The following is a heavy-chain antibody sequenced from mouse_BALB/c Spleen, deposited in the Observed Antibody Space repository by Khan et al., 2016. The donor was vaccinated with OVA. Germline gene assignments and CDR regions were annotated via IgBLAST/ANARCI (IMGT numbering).Heavy chain of an antibody. CDR3: VRSGYGSFAF. J-gene: IGHJ3*01. V-gene: IGHV1S29*02. CDR2: FFPNSGGS. CDR1: GYTFTDYN. Sequence: VQLQQSGPEVVKPGASVKISCKASGYTFTDYNMDWLKQRHGKSLEWIGYFFPNSGGSGYNQKFKTKATLTVDLSSNTAYMDLRSLTSEDSAVYYCVRSGYGSFAFWGQGTLVTVSA. D-gene: IGHD1-2*01.